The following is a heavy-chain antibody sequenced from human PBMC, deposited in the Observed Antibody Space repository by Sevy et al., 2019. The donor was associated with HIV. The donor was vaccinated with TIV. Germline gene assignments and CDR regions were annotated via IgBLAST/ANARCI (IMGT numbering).Heavy chain of an antibody. J-gene: IGHJ4*02. CDR2: INAGNGNT. V-gene: IGHV1-3*01. CDR3: ARDQENIAAAAGGFDY. Sequence: ASVKVSCKASGYTFTSYAMHWVRQPPGQRLEWMGWINAGNGNTKYSQKFQGRVTITRDTSASTAYMELSSLRSEDTAVYYCARDQENIAAAAGGFDYWGQGTLVTVSS. D-gene: IGHD6-13*01. CDR1: GYTFTSYA.